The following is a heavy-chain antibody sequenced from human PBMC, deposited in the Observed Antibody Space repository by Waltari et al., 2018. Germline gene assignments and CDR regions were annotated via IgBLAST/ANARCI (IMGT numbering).Heavy chain of an antibody. CDR3: ARGAVAGPQGY. J-gene: IGHJ4*02. D-gene: IGHD6-19*01. CDR2: IYTSGST. V-gene: IGHV4-61*09. Sequence: QVQLQESGPGLVKPSQTLSLTCTVSGGSISSGSYYWSWIRQPAGKGLEWIGYIYTSGSTNYNPSLKSRVTISVDTSKNQFSLKLSSVTAADTAVYYCARGAVAGPQGYWGQGTLVTVSS. CDR1: GGSISSGSYY.